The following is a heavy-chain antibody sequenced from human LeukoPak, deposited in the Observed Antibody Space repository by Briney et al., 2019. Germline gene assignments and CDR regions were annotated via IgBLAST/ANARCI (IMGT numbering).Heavy chain of an antibody. CDR1: GYTFTGYY. Sequence: GASVKVSCKASGYTFTGYYMHWVRQAPGQGLEWMGWINPNSGGTNYAQKFQGWVTMTRDTSISTAYMELSRLRSDDTAVYYCATPRDIVATDLYGMDVWGQGTTVTVSS. CDR2: INPNSGGT. V-gene: IGHV1-2*04. D-gene: IGHD5-12*01. J-gene: IGHJ6*02. CDR3: ATPRDIVATDLYGMDV.